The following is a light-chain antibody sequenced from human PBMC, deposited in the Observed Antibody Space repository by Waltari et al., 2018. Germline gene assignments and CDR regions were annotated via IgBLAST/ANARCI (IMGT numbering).Light chain of an antibody. J-gene: IGKJ1*01. CDR2: DAS. V-gene: IGKV3-20*01. Sequence: EIVLTQSPGTLSLSPGERATLSCRASQSVRSSYLAWYQQKPGQAPRLRIQDASRRATGLPDRFSGSGSGTDFTLTITGLEPEDFAVYYCQQYGNSPWTFAQGTKVEIK. CDR1: QSVRSSY. CDR3: QQYGNSPWT.